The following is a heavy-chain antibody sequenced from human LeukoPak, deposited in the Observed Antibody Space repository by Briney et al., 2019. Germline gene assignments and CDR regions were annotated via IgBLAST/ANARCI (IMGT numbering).Heavy chain of an antibody. J-gene: IGHJ4*02. CDR1: GFTFSSYG. CDR3: AKDRRVVVITTPYFDY. D-gene: IGHD3-22*01. Sequence: GGSLRLSCAASGFTFSSYGMHWVRQAPGKGLEWVAVISYDGSNKYYADSVKGRFTISRDKSKNTLYLQMNSLRAEDTAVYYCAKDRRVVVITTPYFDYWGQGTLVTVSS. V-gene: IGHV3-30*18. CDR2: ISYDGSNK.